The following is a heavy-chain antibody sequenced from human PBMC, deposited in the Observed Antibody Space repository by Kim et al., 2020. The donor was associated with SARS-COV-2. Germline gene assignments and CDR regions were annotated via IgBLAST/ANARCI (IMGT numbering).Heavy chain of an antibody. D-gene: IGHD6-13*01. CDR2: ISYDGIT. CDR3: ARPGLFHTSSWYWYFDL. CDR1: GDSIRSGSYY. Sequence: SETLSLICTVSGDSIRSGSYYWGWIRQPPGKGLEWIGSISYDGITKYNQSLRSRVTVTVDTSKNQFSLRLRSATAADTAMHYCARPGLFHTSSWYWYFDLWGRGALVTVSS. J-gene: IGHJ2*01. V-gene: IGHV4-39*01.